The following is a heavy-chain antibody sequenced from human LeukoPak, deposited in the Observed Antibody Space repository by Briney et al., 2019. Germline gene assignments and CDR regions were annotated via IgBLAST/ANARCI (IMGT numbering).Heavy chain of an antibody. CDR2: INSAGSST. J-gene: IGHJ5*02. V-gene: IGHV3-74*01. CDR3: ARDRGYNNWFDP. D-gene: IGHD1-1*01. Sequence: PGGSLRLSCAASGFTFSSYWMHWVRQAPGKGLVWVSRINSAGSSTSYADSVTGRFTISRDNAKNTLYLQMNSLRAEDTAVYYCARDRGYNNWFDPWGQGTLVTVSS. CDR1: GFTFSSYW.